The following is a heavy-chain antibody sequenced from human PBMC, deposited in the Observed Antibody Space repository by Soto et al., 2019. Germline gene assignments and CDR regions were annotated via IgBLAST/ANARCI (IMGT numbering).Heavy chain of an antibody. CDR2: IYPGDSDT. Sequence: GESLKISCKGSGYSFTSYWIGWVRQMPGKGLEWMGIIYPGDSDTRYSPSFQGQVTISADKSISTAYLQWSSLKASDTAMYYCARHKNSGSYGLYYYYGMDVLGQGTTVTVSS. D-gene: IGHD1-26*01. CDR3: ARHKNSGSYGLYYYYGMDV. CDR1: GYSFTSYW. J-gene: IGHJ6*02. V-gene: IGHV5-51*01.